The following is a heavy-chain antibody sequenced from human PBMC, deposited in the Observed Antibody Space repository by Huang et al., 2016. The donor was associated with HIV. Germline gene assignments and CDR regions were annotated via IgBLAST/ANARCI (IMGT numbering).Heavy chain of an antibody. Sequence: EVQLVESGGGLVQPGRSLRLSCAASGFTFGDFNMNWVRQAAGKGVEWVSYSSSSRNSKVYADSVRGRFSISRDNARNSLYLQLNSLRVDDTAVYYCARESCSGGTCYLFDFWGQGVLVTVSS. J-gene: IGHJ4*02. CDR3: ARESCSGGTCYLFDF. D-gene: IGHD2-15*01. CDR1: GFTFGDFN. CDR2: SSSSRNSK. V-gene: IGHV3-48*01.